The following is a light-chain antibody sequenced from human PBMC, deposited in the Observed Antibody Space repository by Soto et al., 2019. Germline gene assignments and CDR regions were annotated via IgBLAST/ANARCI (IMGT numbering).Light chain of an antibody. Sequence: QSVLTQPRSVSGSPGQSVTMSCTGASSDVGNYNSVSWYQQHPGKAPKLIIYDVRKRPSGVPDRFSGSKSGNTASLTISGLQAEDEADYFCCSYAGSNNFVVFGGGTQLTVL. CDR3: CSYAGSNNFVV. CDR2: DVR. V-gene: IGLV2-11*01. CDR1: SSDVGNYNS. J-gene: IGLJ2*01.